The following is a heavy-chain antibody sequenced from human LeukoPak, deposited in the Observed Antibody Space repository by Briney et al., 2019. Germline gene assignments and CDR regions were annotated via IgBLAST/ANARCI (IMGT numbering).Heavy chain of an antibody. D-gene: IGHD6-19*01. CDR3: ARVGIAVADGFDY. CDR2: IIPIFGTA. Sequence: GASVKVSCKASNYTFASYGLSWVRQAPGQGLEWMGGIIPIFGTANYAQKFQGRVTITADESTSTAYMELSSLRSEDTAVYYCARVGIAVADGFDYWGQGTLVTVSS. CDR1: NYTFASYG. J-gene: IGHJ4*02. V-gene: IGHV1-69*13.